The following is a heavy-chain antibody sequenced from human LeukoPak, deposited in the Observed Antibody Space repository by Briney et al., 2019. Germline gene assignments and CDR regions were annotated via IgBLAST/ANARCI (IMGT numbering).Heavy chain of an antibody. CDR2: ISNSCNTI. D-gene: IGHD5-24*01. CDR3: ARSRDGYNYFDY. CDR1: GFTFSDYY. Sequence: PGGSLRLSCAASGFTFSDYYMSWIRQAPGKGLEWISYISNSCNTIYYVDSVKGRFTISRDNAENSLYLQVNSLRAEDTAVYYCARSRDGYNYFDYWGQGTLVTVSS. J-gene: IGHJ4*02. V-gene: IGHV3-11*01.